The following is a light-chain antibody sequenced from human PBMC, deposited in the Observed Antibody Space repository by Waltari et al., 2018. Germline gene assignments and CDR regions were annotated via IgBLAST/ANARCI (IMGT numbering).Light chain of an antibody. CDR1: RRIGSS. V-gene: IGKV1-5*03. Sequence: DIQMTQSPSTLSASVGDSVTISCRASRRIGSSLAWYQQKPGKAPNLLIYEKFHLQSGVPSRFSGNASGTEFSLIISSLQPHDSAVYYCQQYAESPLTFGRGTKLKI. J-gene: IGKJ4*01. CDR3: QQYAESPLT. CDR2: EKF.